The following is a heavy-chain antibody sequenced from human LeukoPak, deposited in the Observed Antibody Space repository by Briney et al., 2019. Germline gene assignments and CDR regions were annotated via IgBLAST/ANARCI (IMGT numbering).Heavy chain of an antibody. CDR1: GGSFSGYY. Sequence: SETLSLTCAVYGGSFSGYYWSWIRQPPGKGLEWIGEINHSGSTNYNPSLKSRVTISVDTSKNQFSLRLSSVTAADTAVYYCQSRYLEWLLEYWGQGTLVTVSS. D-gene: IGHD3-3*01. V-gene: IGHV4-34*01. CDR2: INHSGST. J-gene: IGHJ4*02. CDR3: QSRYLEWLLEY.